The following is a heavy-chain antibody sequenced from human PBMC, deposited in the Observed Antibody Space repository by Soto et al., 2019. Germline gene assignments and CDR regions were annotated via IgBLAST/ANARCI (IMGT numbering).Heavy chain of an antibody. J-gene: IGHJ5*02. Sequence: PSETLSLTCTVSGVSISSYYWSWIRQPPGKGLEWIGYIYYSGSTNYNPSLKSRVTISVDTSKNQFSLKLSSVTAADTAVYYCARERQQLGNWFDPWGQGTLVTVSS. CDR1: GVSISSYY. D-gene: IGHD6-13*01. CDR3: ARERQQLGNWFDP. V-gene: IGHV4-59*01. CDR2: IYYSGST.